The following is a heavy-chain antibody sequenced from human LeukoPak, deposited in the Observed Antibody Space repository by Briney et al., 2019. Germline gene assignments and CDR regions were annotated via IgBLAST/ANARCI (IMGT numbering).Heavy chain of an antibody. CDR1: GFTFDDYA. CDR3: AKDSRRGFGELPFNWFDP. V-gene: IGHV3-9*01. D-gene: IGHD3-10*01. J-gene: IGHJ5*02. CDR2: ITWNSGSI. Sequence: GRSLRLSCAASGFTFDDYAMHWVRQAPGKGLEWVSGITWNSGSIGYADSVKGRFTISRDNAKNSLYLQMNSLRAEDTALYYCAKDSRRGFGELPFNWFDPWGQGTLVTVSS.